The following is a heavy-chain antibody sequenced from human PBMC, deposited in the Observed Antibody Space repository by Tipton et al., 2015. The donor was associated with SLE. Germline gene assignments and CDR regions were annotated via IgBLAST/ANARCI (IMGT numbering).Heavy chain of an antibody. D-gene: IGHD1-26*01. Sequence: LRLSCTVSGGSISSGGYYWSWIRQHPGKGLEWIGYIYYSGSTYYNPSLKSRITISVDTSKNQFSLNLSSVTAADTAMYYCARDVVGATDAFDIWGQGTMVTVSS. CDR2: IYYSGST. J-gene: IGHJ3*02. CDR3: ARDVVGATDAFDI. V-gene: IGHV4-31*03. CDR1: GGSISSGGYY.